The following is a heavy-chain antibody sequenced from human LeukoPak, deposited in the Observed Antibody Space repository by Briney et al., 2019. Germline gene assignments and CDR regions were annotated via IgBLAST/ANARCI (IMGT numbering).Heavy chain of an antibody. Sequence: LSLTCTVSGGSISSSGYSWGWVRQPPGTGLEWLGTIYYSGSTYYNPSLKSRLTISVDTSKNQFSLKLSSVTAADTAVYYCARLVCSSATCYQPYFYYMDVWGKGTTVTISS. CDR1: GGSISSSGYS. CDR3: ARLVCSSATCYQPYFYYMDV. CDR2: IYYSGST. V-gene: IGHV4-39*01. D-gene: IGHD2-2*01. J-gene: IGHJ6*03.